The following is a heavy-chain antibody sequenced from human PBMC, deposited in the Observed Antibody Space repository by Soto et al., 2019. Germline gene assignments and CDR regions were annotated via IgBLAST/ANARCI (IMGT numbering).Heavy chain of an antibody. Sequence: QVQLVQSGSEVKKPGASVKVSCKASGYTCTSFGVNWVRQAPGQGLEWMGWVNAYNGNTNYAQKFQDRVTLTADTSTSTAHMEVKSHRSDDTAVYYCATGAAAIAAHVLWGQGTLVTVSS. J-gene: IGHJ4*02. V-gene: IGHV1-18*01. D-gene: IGHD6-6*01. CDR2: VNAYNGNT. CDR1: GYTCTSFG. CDR3: ATGAAAIAAHVL.